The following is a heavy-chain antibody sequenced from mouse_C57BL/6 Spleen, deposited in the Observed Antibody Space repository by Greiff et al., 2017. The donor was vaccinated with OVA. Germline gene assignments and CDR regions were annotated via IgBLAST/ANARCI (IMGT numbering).Heavy chain of an antibody. D-gene: IGHD1-1*01. CDR2: IHPNSGST. Sequence: QVQLQQPGAELVKPGASVKLSCKASGYTFTSYWMHWVKQRPGQGLEWIGMIHPNSGSTNYNEKFKSKATLTVDKSSSPAYMQLSSLTSEDSAVYYCAGYGSSYKDYAMDYWGQGTSVTVSS. CDR3: AGYGSSYKDYAMDY. V-gene: IGHV1-64*01. J-gene: IGHJ4*01. CDR1: GYTFTSYW.